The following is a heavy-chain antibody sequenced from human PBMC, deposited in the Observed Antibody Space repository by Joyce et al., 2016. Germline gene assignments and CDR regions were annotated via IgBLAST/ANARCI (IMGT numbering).Heavy chain of an antibody. Sequence: QMQVQESGPGLVKPSETLSLTCAVSGGSLSSDNYYWGWIRQPPGKGLEWIGIIYYTGNAYYNSSLRSRVTMSVDTSKNQFSRTLSSVTAADTAVYYCARQLCSGGNCYSRATCFDPWGQGTLVTVSS. CDR3: ARQLCSGGNCYSRATCFDP. D-gene: IGHD2-15*01. CDR2: IYYTGNA. CDR1: GGSLSSDNYY. V-gene: IGHV4-39*01. J-gene: IGHJ5*02.